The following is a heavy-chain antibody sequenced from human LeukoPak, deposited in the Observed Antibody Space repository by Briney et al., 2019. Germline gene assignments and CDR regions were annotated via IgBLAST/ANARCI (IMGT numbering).Heavy chain of an antibody. CDR2: VYYSGST. D-gene: IGHD6-13*01. J-gene: IGHJ4*02. CDR3: ARRSSSWSFDY. V-gene: IGHV4-59*08. Sequence: SETLSLTCTVSGDSTSDYYWSWIRQPPGKGLEWIGYVYYSGSTNYNPSLKSRVTMSLDTSKNQFSLKLRSVTAADTAVYYCARRSSSWSFDYWGQGTLVTVSS. CDR1: GDSTSDYY.